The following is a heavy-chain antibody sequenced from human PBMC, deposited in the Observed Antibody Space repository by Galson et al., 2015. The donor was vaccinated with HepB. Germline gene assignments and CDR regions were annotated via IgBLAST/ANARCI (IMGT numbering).Heavy chain of an antibody. V-gene: IGHV3-23*01. Sequence: RLSCAASGFTFGSCAMSWVRQAPGKGLEWVSGISGSGLNTYYADSVKGRFTIPRDNSKNTLYLQMNSLRAEDTAVYYCVLTYTSGFFWFDPWGQGTLVTASS. J-gene: IGHJ5*02. CDR2: ISGSGLNT. CDR1: GFTFGSCA. D-gene: IGHD5-12*01. CDR3: VLTYTSGFFWFDP.